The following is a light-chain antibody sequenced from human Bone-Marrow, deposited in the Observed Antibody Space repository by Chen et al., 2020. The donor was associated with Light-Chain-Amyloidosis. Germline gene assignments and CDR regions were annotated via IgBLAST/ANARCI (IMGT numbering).Light chain of an antibody. CDR3: QAWDTSVV. Sequence: SYELTQPPSVSVSPGQTASITCSGDKLGDKYTSWYQQKPGQSPVLVIYQDTKRPSGIPERFSGSKSGNTATLTLSGTQAMDEADYYCQAWDTSVVFGGGTKLTVL. CDR1: KLGDKY. CDR2: QDT. V-gene: IGLV3-1*01. J-gene: IGLJ2*01.